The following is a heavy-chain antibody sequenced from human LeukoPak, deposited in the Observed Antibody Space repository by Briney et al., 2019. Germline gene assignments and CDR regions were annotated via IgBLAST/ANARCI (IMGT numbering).Heavy chain of an antibody. Sequence: GGSLRLSCAVSGFTLDNSYMCWVRQAPGKGLEWISGISRMGFTTYYADSVNGRFTISRDTSKNTLYLQMDSLRPEDTALYYCGKEEVPNDYWGQGTLVSVSS. CDR3: GKEEVPNDY. CDR2: ISRMGFTT. V-gene: IGHV3-23*01. J-gene: IGHJ4*02. CDR1: GFTLDNSY.